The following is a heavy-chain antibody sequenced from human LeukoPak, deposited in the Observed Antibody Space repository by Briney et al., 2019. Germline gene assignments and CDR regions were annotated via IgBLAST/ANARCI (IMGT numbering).Heavy chain of an antibody. CDR1: GFIVSNTY. Sequence: PGGSLRLSCAASGFIVSNTYMTWVRQAPGKGLEWVSVIHNDGSTYYADSVKGRFTISRDNSKNMLFLRMNSLRVEDTAVYFCVSLARDYWGQGTPVSVSS. D-gene: IGHD3-3*02. CDR3: VSLARDY. J-gene: IGHJ4*02. CDR2: IHNDGST. V-gene: IGHV3-53*01.